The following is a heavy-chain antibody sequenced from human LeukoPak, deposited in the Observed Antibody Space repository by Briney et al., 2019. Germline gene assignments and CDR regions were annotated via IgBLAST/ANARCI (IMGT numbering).Heavy chain of an antibody. CDR2: IYHSGST. D-gene: IGHD5-18*01. CDR3: ARTQIRGYSYGLSH. Sequence: SETLSLTCTVSGYSISSGYYWGWIRQPPGKGLEWIGSIYHSGSTYYNPSLKSRVTISVDTSKNQFSLKLSSVTAADTAVYYCARTQIRGYSYGLSHWGQGTLVTVSS. CDR1: GYSISSGYY. V-gene: IGHV4-38-2*02. J-gene: IGHJ4*02.